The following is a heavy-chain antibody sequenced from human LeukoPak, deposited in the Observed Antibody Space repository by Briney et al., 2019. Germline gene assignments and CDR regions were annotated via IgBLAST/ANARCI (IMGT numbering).Heavy chain of an antibody. Sequence: GGSLRLSCAASGFTFSSYAMHWVRQAPGKGLEWVAVISYDGSNKYYADSVKGRFTISRDNSKNTLYLQMNSLRAEDTAVYYCARPNLEYYYYYYMDVWGKGTTVTVSS. V-gene: IGHV3-30*04. CDR2: ISYDGSNK. D-gene: IGHD1-1*01. CDR3: ARPNLEYYYYYYMDV. CDR1: GFTFSSYA. J-gene: IGHJ6*03.